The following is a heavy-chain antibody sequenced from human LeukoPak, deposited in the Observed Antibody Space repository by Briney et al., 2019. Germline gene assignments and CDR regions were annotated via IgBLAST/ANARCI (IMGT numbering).Heavy chain of an antibody. J-gene: IGHJ6*02. CDR3: ARAILTTVYGMDV. Sequence: PGRSLRLSCAASGFTFSSYGTHWVRQAPGKGLEWVAVIWYDGSNKYYADSVKGRFTISRDNSKNTLYLQMNSLRAEDTAVYYCARAILTTVYGMDVWGQGTTVTVSS. D-gene: IGHD4-11*01. CDR2: IWYDGSNK. CDR1: GFTFSSYG. V-gene: IGHV3-33*01.